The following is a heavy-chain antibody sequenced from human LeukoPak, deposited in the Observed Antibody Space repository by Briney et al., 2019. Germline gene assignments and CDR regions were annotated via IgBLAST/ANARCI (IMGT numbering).Heavy chain of an antibody. J-gene: IGHJ4*02. D-gene: IGHD2-15*01. CDR2: IYSGGST. CDR1: GFTVSSNY. CDR3: ARDLYCSGGSCCY. Sequence: PGGSLRLSCAASGFTVSSNYMSWVRQAPGKGLEWVSVIYSGGSTYYADSVKGRFTISRDNSKNTLYLQMYSLRAEDTAVYYCARDLYCSGGSCCYWGQGTLVTVSS. V-gene: IGHV3-53*01.